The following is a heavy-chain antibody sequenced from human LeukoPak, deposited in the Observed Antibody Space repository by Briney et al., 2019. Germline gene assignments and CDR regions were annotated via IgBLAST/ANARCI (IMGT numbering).Heavy chain of an antibody. Sequence: SVKVSCKASGGTFSSYAISWVRQAPGQGLEWMGGIIPIFGTANYAQKFQGRVTITADKSTSTAYMELSSLRSEDTAVYYCARDTKYYDFWSGYSYYFDYWGQGTLVTVSS. J-gene: IGHJ4*02. V-gene: IGHV1-69*06. CDR1: GGTFSSYA. CDR2: IIPIFGTA. CDR3: ARDTKYYDFWSGYSYYFDY. D-gene: IGHD3-3*01.